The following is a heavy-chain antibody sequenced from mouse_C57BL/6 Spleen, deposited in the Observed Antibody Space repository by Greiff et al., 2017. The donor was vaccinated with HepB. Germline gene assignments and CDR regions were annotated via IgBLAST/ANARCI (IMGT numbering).Heavy chain of an antibody. V-gene: IGHV6-3*01. CDR2: IRLKSDNYAS. D-gene: IGHD1-1*01. CDR1: GFTFSNYW. J-gene: IGHJ1*03. Sequence: EVKVEESGGGLVQPGGSMKLSCVASGFTFSNYWMNWVRQSPEKGLEWVAQIRLKSDNYASHYAESVKGRFTISRDESKSSVYLQMNNLRAEDTGIYYCTGVLRFPYWYFDVWGTGTTVPVSS. CDR3: TGVLRFPYWYFDV.